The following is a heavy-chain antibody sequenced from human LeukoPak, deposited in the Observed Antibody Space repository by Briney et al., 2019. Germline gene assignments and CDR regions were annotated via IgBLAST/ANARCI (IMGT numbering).Heavy chain of an antibody. J-gene: IGHJ4*02. CDR3: ARLGRIYGDYVAPDY. V-gene: IGHV4-4*07. CDR2: IYTSGST. D-gene: IGHD4-17*01. CDR1: GGSISSYY. Sequence: SETLSLTCTVSGGSISSYYWSWIRQPAGKGLEWIGRIYTSGSTNYNPSLKSRVTISVDTSKNQFSLKLSSVTAADTAVYYCARLGRIYGDYVAPDYWGQGTLVTVSS.